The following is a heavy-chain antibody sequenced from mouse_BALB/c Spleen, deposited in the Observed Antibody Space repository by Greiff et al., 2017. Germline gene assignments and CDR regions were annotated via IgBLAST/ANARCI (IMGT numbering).Heavy chain of an antibody. CDR3: ARWSDAYLDY. CDR2: INPSTGYT. CDR1: GYTFTSYW. J-gene: IGHJ2*01. Sequence: QVHVKQSGAELAKPGASVKMSCKASGYTFTSYWMHWVKQRPGQGLEWIGYINPSTGYTEYNQKFKDKATLTADKSSSTAYMQLSSLTSEDSAVYYCARWSDAYLDYWGQGTTLTVSS. V-gene: IGHV1-7*01.